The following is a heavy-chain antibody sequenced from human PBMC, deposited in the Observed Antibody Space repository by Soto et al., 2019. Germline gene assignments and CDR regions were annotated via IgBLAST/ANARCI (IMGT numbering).Heavy chain of an antibody. J-gene: IGHJ4*02. Sequence: ASVKVSCKAAGYTFTNYGISWVRQAPGQGLEWMGWIVTYNGNTQSTQKLQGRVTMTEDTSTDTAYMELSSLRSEDTAVYYCATYRGVNYASYYFDYWGQGTLVTVSS. D-gene: IGHD2-2*01. CDR3: ATYRGVNYASYYFDY. CDR1: GYTFTNYG. CDR2: IVTYNGNT. V-gene: IGHV1-18*01.